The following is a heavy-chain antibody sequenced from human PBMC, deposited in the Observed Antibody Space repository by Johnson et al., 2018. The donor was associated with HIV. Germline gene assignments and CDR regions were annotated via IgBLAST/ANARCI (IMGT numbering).Heavy chain of an antibody. D-gene: IGHD3-22*01. CDR2: IKSKTDGGTT. CDR3: TTVTHSSGYYYDRAFDS. CDR1: GFTFSSYG. Sequence: VQLVESGGGLVQPGGSLRLSCAASGFTFSSYGMHWVRQAQGKGLEWVGRIKSKTDGGTTDYAAPVKGRFTISRDDSKNTLYLQMNSLKTEDTAVYYCTTVTHSSGYYYDRAFDSWGQGTMVTVSS. V-gene: IGHV3-15*01. J-gene: IGHJ3*02.